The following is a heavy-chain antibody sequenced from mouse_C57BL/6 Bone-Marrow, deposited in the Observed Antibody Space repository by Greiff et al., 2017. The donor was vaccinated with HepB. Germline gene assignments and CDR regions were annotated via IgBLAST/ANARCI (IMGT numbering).Heavy chain of an antibody. D-gene: IGHD2-5*01. CDR1: GYTFTDHI. Sequence: QVQLKESGAELASPGASVTLSCKASGYTFTDHIMNWVKKRPGQGLEWIGRIYPVSGETNYNQKFMGKATFSVDRSSSTVYMVLNSLTSEDPAVYYCFYSNYGWFYAMDYWGRGTSVTVSS. CDR2: IYPVSGET. J-gene: IGHJ4*01. CDR3: FYSNYGWFYAMDY. V-gene: IGHV1-11*01.